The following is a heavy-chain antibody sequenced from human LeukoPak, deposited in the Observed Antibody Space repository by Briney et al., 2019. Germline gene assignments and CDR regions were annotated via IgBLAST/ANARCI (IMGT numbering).Heavy chain of an antibody. CDR1: GGTFSSYA. D-gene: IGHD2-15*01. V-gene: IGHV1-2*02. Sequence: GSSVKVSCKASGGTFSSYAISWVRQAPGQGLEWMGWTNPNSGGTNYAQKFQGRVTMTRDTSISTAYMELSRLRSDDTAVYYCARYCSGGSCSSWGQGTLVTVSS. CDR2: TNPNSGGT. CDR3: ARYCSGGSCSS. J-gene: IGHJ4*02.